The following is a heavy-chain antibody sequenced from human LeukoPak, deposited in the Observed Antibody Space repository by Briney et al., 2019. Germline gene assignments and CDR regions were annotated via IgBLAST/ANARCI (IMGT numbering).Heavy chain of an antibody. CDR1: GFTFGDYA. D-gene: IGHD2-2*01. Sequence: PPGGSLRLSCTASGFTFGDYAMSWVRQAPGKGLEWVGFIRSKAYGGTTEYAASVKGRFTISRDDSKSIAYLQMNSLKTEDTAVYYCTRVGYCSSTSCLYYFDYWGQGTLVTVSS. CDR2: IRSKAYGGTT. CDR3: TRVGYCSSTSCLYYFDY. J-gene: IGHJ4*02. V-gene: IGHV3-49*04.